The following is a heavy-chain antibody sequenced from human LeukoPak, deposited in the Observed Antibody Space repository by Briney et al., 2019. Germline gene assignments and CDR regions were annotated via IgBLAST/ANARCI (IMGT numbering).Heavy chain of an antibody. CDR2: IWYEERTK. Sequence: PGGSLRLSCTASGLTFSDYGMHWVRQAPGNGLEWVATIWYEERTKYYRDSVKGRFTISRDNSKNTIYLQMNSLRVDDTAVYYCASTLRNSSGYYATLDCWGQGTLVTVSS. CDR3: ASTLRNSSGYYATLDC. V-gene: IGHV3-33*01. CDR1: GLTFSDYG. D-gene: IGHD3-22*01. J-gene: IGHJ4*02.